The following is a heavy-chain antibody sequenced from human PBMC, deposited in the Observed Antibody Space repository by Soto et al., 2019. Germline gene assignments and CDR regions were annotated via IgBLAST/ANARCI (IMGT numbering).Heavy chain of an antibody. CDR1: GGTFSSYA. Sequence: ASVKVSCKASGGTFSSYAISWVRQAPGQGLEWMGGIIPIFGTANYAQKFQGRVTITADESTSTAYMELSSLRSEDTAVYYCAREGAAEQLVDYWGQGTLVTVSS. CDR3: AREGAAEQLVDY. V-gene: IGHV1-69*13. J-gene: IGHJ4*02. D-gene: IGHD6-6*01. CDR2: IIPIFGTA.